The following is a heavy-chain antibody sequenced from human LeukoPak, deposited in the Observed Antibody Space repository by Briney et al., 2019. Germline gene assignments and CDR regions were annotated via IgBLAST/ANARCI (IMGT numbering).Heavy chain of an antibody. Sequence: GGSLRLSCAASGVTFSSYSMNWVRQAPGKGLEWVSYISSSSSTIYYADSVKGRFTISRDNAKNSLYLRMNSLRAEDTAVYYCARDKGKGIWGQGTMVTVSS. J-gene: IGHJ3*02. CDR3: ARDKGKGI. V-gene: IGHV3-48*01. CDR2: ISSSSSTI. CDR1: GVTFSSYS.